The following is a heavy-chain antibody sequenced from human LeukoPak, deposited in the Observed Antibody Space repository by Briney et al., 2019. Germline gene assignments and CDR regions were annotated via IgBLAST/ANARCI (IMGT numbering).Heavy chain of an antibody. CDR3: AREGDFWSGYNY. CDR2: IYHSGST. CDR1: GGSISSDGYY. Sequence: PSETLSLTCTVSGGSISSDGYYWSWIRQPPGKGLEWIGYIYHSGSTYYNPSLKSRVTISVDRSKNQFSLKLSSVTAADTAVYYCAREGDFWSGYNYWGQGTLVTVSS. J-gene: IGHJ4*02. D-gene: IGHD3-3*01. V-gene: IGHV4-30-2*01.